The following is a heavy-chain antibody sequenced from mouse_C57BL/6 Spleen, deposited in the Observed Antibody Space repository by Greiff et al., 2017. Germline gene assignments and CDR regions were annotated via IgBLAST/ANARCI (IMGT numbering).Heavy chain of an antibody. Sequence: VQLMESGAELVRPGASVKLSCTASGFNIKDDYMHWVKQRPEQGLEWIGWIDPENGYTEYASKFQGTVTITADTASNTAYLQLSSLTSEDTAVYYCTTFYGSSSFAYWGQGTLVTVSA. CDR3: TTFYGSSSFAY. CDR2: IDPENGYT. J-gene: IGHJ3*01. D-gene: IGHD1-1*01. V-gene: IGHV14-4*01. CDR1: GFNIKDDY.